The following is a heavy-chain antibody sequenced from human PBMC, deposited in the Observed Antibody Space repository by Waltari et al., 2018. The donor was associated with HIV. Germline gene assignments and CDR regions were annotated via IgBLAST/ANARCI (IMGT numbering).Heavy chain of an antibody. V-gene: IGHV4-31*03. Sequence: QVQLQESGPGLVKPSQTLSLTCTVSGGSINNGGYYWSWIRQHPGKGLEWIGYIYYSGSTYYNPSLKRRVTISVDRAKNQFSLKLSSVTAADTAVYYCARGSAYCSGGSCYLVGYFDYWGQGSLVTASS. J-gene: IGHJ4*02. CDR3: ARGSAYCSGGSCYLVGYFDY. CDR1: GGSINNGGYY. CDR2: IYYSGST. D-gene: IGHD2-15*01.